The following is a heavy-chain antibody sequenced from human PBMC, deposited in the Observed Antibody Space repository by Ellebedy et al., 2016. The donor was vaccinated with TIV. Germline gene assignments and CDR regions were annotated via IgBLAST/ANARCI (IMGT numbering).Heavy chain of an antibody. J-gene: IGHJ1*01. D-gene: IGHD6-19*01. CDR2: INHSGST. CDR1: GGSFNGYF. CDR3: ARASGYSSGWFRGYFQH. V-gene: IGHV4-34*01. Sequence: SETLSLTXAVYGGSFNGYFWNWIRQSPGKGLEWIGEINHSGSTKFNPSLKSRVTISVDTSKNQFSLKLSSVTAADTAVYYCARASGYSSGWFRGYFQHWGQGTLVTVSS.